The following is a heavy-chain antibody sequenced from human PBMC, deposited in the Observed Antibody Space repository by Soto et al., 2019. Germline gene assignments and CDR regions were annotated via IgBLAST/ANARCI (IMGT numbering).Heavy chain of an antibody. V-gene: IGHV1-3*01. Sequence: ASLKVSCKASGYTFTSYAMHWVRQAPGQRLEWMGWINAGNGNTKYSQKFQGRVTFTRDTSAGTVYMQLSSLTSEDTAVYYCARDDSGFSGSHYIDYFNYWGQGALVTVSS. D-gene: IGHD1-26*01. CDR2: INAGNGNT. J-gene: IGHJ4*02. CDR3: ARDDSGFSGSHYIDYFNY. CDR1: GYTFTSYA.